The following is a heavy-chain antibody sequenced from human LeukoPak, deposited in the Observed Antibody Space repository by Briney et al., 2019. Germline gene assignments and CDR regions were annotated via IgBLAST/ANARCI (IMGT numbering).Heavy chain of an antibody. CDR1: CYNFTSYG. CDR3: AREGNLELYSYYYGMDV. D-gene: IGHD1-7*01. Sequence: ASVKVSCKASCYNFTSYGISWVRHDPAQGLELMGWTSAYNDNTNYAQKLQGRVTITTDTSTSTAYMDLRSLRSDDTAVYYCAREGNLELYSYYYGMDVWGQRNTVTVSS. J-gene: IGHJ6*02. V-gene: IGHV1-18*01. CDR2: TSAYNDNT.